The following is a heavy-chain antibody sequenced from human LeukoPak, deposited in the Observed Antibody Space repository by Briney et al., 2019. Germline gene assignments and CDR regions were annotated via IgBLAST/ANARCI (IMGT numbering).Heavy chain of an antibody. CDR2: IRTDE. CDR1: GFTFSSSG. D-gene: IGHD5-12*01. Sequence: GGSLRLSCAVSGFTFSSSGMHWVRQAPGRGLEWVAFIRTDEDYADSVKGRFTISRDNSKNTLYLQVNSPRPEDTAVYYCAKDNDYAIWGQGTLVTVSS. CDR3: AKDNDYAI. V-gene: IGHV3-30*02. J-gene: IGHJ3*02.